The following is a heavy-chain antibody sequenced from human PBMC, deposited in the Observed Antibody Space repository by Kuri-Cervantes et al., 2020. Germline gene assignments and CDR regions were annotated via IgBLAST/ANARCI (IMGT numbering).Heavy chain of an antibody. D-gene: IGHD3-16*01. CDR1: GGSISSGSYY. J-gene: IGHJ4*02. CDR3: FVYSYGWTRGGGD. Sequence: SCTVSGGSISSGSYYWSWIRQPAGKGLEWIGRIYTSGSTYYNPSLKSRVTIPVDTSKNQFSLKLSSVTAADTAVYYCFVYSYGWTRGGGDLGQGTLVTVSS. CDR2: IYTSGST. V-gene: IGHV4-61*02.